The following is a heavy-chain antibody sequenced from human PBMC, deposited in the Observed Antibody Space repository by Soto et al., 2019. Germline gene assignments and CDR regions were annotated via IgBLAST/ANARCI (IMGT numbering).Heavy chain of an antibody. J-gene: IGHJ5*02. D-gene: IGHD4-17*01. V-gene: IGHV3-23*01. CDR2: FSGTGGYT. CDR3: ARGQRALITYGPFDP. CDR1: GFTLSSYA. Sequence: GGSLRLSCAASGFTLSSYAMSWVRQAPGKGLEWVSTFSGTGGYTYYADSVKGRFAISRDDSKNTLFLHMNSLRAADTAVYYCARGQRALITYGPFDPWGQGTLVTVSS.